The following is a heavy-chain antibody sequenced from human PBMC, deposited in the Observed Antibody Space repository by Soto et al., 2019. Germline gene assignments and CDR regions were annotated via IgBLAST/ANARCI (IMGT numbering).Heavy chain of an antibody. V-gene: IGHV4-39*01. CDR2: IYYSGST. CDR3: ARHPARVVAATPRWFDP. J-gene: IGHJ5*02. Sequence: SETLSRTCTVSGGSISSSSYYWGWIRQPPGKGLEWIGSIYYSGSTYYNPSLKSRVTISVDTSKNQFSLKLSSVTAADTAVYYCARHPARVVAATPRWFDPWGQGTLVTVSS. CDR1: GGSISSSSYY. D-gene: IGHD2-15*01.